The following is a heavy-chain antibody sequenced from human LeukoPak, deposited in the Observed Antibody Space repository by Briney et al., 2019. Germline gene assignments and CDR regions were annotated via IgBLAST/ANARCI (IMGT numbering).Heavy chain of an antibody. V-gene: IGHV3-21*04. CDR3: AKRDGSPFDY. J-gene: IGHJ4*02. CDR1: GFTSSSYS. D-gene: IGHD5-24*01. Sequence: GGSLRLSCAASGFTSSSYSMNWVRQAPGKGLEWVSSISSSSSYIYYADSVKGRFTISRDNAKNSLYLQMNSLRAEDTAVYYCAKRDGSPFDYWGQGTLVTVSS. CDR2: ISSSSSYI.